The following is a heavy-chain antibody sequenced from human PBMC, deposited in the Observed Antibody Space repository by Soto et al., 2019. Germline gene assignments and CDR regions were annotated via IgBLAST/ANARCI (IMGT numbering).Heavy chain of an antibody. J-gene: IGHJ6*02. CDR1: GGSISSGDYY. V-gene: IGHV4-30-4*01. Sequence: PSKTLSLTCTVSGGSISSGDYYWIWIRHPPGKGLEWIGYIYYSGSTYYNPSLKSRVTISVDTSKNQFSLKLSSVTAADTAVYYCARDERLWFGHPPIKYGMDVWGQGTTVTVSS. CDR3: ARDERLWFGHPPIKYGMDV. D-gene: IGHD3-10*01. CDR2: IYYSGST.